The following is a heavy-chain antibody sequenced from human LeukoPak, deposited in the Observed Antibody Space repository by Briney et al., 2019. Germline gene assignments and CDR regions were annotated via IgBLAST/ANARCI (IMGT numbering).Heavy chain of an antibody. CDR2: IYYSGST. CDR3: ARAVKYYYDSSGLPDY. CDR1: GGSISSSSYY. Sequence: SETLSLTCTVSGGSISSSSYYWGWIRRPPGKGLEWIGSIYYSGSTYYNPSLKSRVTISVDTSKNQFSLKLSSVTAADTAVYYCARAVKYYYDSSGLPDYWGQGTLVTVSS. V-gene: IGHV4-39*01. D-gene: IGHD3-22*01. J-gene: IGHJ4*02.